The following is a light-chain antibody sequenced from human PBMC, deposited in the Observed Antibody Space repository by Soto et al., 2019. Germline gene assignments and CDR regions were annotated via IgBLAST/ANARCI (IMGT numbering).Light chain of an antibody. Sequence: EIVLTQSAGTLSLSPGERATLSLMASQSVRGNLALYQQKPCQSPRLLLYGASSRATGIPARFSGSGSGTEFTLTISSLQSEDFAVYYCQQYNNWPFITFGQGTRLEIK. J-gene: IGKJ5*01. V-gene: IGKV3-15*01. CDR3: QQYNNWPFIT. CDR2: GAS. CDR1: QSVRGN.